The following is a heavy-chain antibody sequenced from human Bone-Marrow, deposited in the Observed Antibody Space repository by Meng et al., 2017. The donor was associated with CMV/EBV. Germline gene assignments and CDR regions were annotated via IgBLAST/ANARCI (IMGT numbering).Heavy chain of an antibody. Sequence: ASVKVSCKAGGYTFSSYYMHWVRQAPGQGLEWMGVINPSDGSTTYARKFQGRLTMTRDISSSTVYMRLRSLRSEDTAVYYCARDSHPPGFWSGYRPAGFDYWGQGTLVPVSS. CDR1: GYTFSSYY. CDR3: ARDSHPPGFWSGYRPAGFDY. V-gene: IGHV1-46*01. J-gene: IGHJ4*02. CDR2: INPSDGST. D-gene: IGHD3-3*01.